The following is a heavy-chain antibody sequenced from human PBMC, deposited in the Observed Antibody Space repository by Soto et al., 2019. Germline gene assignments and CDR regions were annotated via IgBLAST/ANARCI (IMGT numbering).Heavy chain of an antibody. D-gene: IGHD3-16*01. Sequence: SETLSLTCTVSGGSITTTGHYWTWIRQHPGKGLEWIGYFYYSGNTYSNPSLRSRVTISGDTSKNQFFLRLSSVTAPDTAVYYCATEVSVLGVLDTWGQGTLVTVSS. J-gene: IGHJ5*02. CDR1: GGSITTTGHY. CDR2: FYYSGNT. V-gene: IGHV4-31*02. CDR3: ATEVSVLGVLDT.